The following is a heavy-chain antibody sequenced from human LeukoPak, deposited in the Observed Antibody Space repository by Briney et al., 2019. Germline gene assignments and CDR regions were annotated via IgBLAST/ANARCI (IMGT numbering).Heavy chain of an antibody. CDR2: ISGSGGST. D-gene: IGHD6-19*01. Sequence: GGSLRLSYAASGFTFSSYAMSWVRQAPGKGLEWVSAISGSGGSTYYADSVKGRFTISRDNSKNTLYLQMNSLRAEDTAVYYCAKDATPIAVAGSALDYWGQGTLVTVSS. CDR3: AKDATPIAVAGSALDY. J-gene: IGHJ4*02. CDR1: GFTFSSYA. V-gene: IGHV3-23*01.